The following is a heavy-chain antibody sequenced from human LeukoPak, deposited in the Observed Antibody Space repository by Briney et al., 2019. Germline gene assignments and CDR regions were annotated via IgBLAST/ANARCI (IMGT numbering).Heavy chain of an antibody. D-gene: IGHD1-26*01. V-gene: IGHV3-20*04. CDR1: GFMFADHG. Sequence: GGSLRLSCAASGFMFADHGMTWVRQVPGKGLEWVSGINWNGGSTGHVDSVKGRFTISRDNAKNVLFLQMNNLRPEDTAFYYCARGEWDLRDWGQGTLVTVSS. J-gene: IGHJ4*02. CDR2: INWNGGST. CDR3: ARGEWDLRD.